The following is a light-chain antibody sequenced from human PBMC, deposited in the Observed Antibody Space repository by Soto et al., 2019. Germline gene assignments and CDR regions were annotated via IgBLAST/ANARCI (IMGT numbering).Light chain of an antibody. J-gene: IGLJ3*02. V-gene: IGLV2-23*01. CDR3: CSYAGSIWV. CDR2: EGS. Sequence: ALTQPASVSGSPGQSITISCTGTSSDVGSYNLVSWYQQHPGKAPKLMIYEGSKRPSGVSNRFSGSKSGNTASLTISGLQAEDEADYYCCSYAGSIWVFGGGTKVTVL. CDR1: SSDVGSYNL.